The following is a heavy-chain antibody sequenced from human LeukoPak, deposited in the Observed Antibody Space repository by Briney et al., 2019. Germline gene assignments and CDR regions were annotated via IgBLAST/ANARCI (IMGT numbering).Heavy chain of an antibody. V-gene: IGHV1-8*01. D-gene: IGHD2-15*01. Sequence: ASVTVSCTSSGYTFTSYDINWVRQATGQGLAWMGWMNPNSGNTGYAQKFQGRVTMTRNTSISTAYMELSSLRSEDTAVYYCAREEGGGKTLDTWGQGTLVTVSS. CDR2: MNPNSGNT. J-gene: IGHJ4*02. CDR1: GYTFTSYD. CDR3: AREEGGGKTLDT.